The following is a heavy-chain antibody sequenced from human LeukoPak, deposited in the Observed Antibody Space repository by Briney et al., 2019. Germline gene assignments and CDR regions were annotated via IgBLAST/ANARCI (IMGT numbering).Heavy chain of an antibody. D-gene: IGHD2-15*01. J-gene: IGHJ4*02. CDR1: GGTFSSYA. V-gene: IGHV1-69*04. Sequence: GASVKVSCKASGGTFSSYAISWVRQAPGQGLEWMGRIIPILGIANYAQKFQGRVTITADKSTSTAYMELSSPRSEDTAVYYCASILIHAWSFDYWGQGTLVTVSS. CDR3: ASILIHAWSFDY. CDR2: IIPILGIA.